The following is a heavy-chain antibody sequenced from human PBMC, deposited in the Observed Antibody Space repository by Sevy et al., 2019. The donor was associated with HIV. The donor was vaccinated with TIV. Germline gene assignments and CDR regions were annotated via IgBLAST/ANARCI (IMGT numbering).Heavy chain of an antibody. D-gene: IGHD6-13*01. CDR3: VKERVGYISSWYYFDY. Sequence: GGSLRHSCIASGSTVNPYAMSWVRQAPGKGLEWVAVINNSGGSTDYADSVRGRFSISRDNPNVYLEMNSLRVEDTAVYYCVKERVGYISSWYYFDYWGQGTLVTVSS. V-gene: IGHV3-23*01. J-gene: IGHJ4*02. CDR1: GSTVNPYA. CDR2: INNSGGST.